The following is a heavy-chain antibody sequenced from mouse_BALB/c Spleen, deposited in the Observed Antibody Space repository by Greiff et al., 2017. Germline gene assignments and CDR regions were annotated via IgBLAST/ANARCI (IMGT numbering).Heavy chain of an antibody. Sequence: EVQLHQSGPELVKPGASVKISCKASGYSFTGYYMHWVKQSHVKSLEWIGRINPYNGATSYNQNFKDKASLTVDKSSSTAYMELHSLTSEDSAVYYCARGDRDGYRFAYWGQGTLVTVSA. J-gene: IGHJ3*01. CDR3: ARGDRDGYRFAY. CDR1: GYSFTGYY. V-gene: IGHV1-26*01. CDR2: INPYNGAT. D-gene: IGHD1-2*01.